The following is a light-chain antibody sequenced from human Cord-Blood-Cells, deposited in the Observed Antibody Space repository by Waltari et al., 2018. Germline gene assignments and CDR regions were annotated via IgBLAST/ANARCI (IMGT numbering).Light chain of an antibody. V-gene: IGLV3-1*01. J-gene: IGLJ2*01. Sequence: SYELTQPPSVSVSPGHTASITCSGSNLGDKYACWYQQKPGQSPVLVIYQDSKRPSGIPKRFSGSNSGNTATLTISGTQAMDEADYYCQAWDSSTAVFGGGTKLTVL. CDR1: NLGDKY. CDR2: QDS. CDR3: QAWDSSTAV.